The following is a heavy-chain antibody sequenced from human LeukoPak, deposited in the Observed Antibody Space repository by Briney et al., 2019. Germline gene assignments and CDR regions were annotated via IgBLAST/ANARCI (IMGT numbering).Heavy chain of an antibody. CDR1: GFTFSNYA. D-gene: IGHD6-19*01. CDR2: ISANGGSP. Sequence: HAGGSLRLSCGASGFTFSNYAMSWVRQAPGKGLEWVSVISANGGSPYYADSVKGRFAIYRDNYRNTLYLQMDSLRAEDTAVYYCAKSRYSSGWYGDDYWGQGTLVTVSS. V-gene: IGHV3-23*01. J-gene: IGHJ4*02. CDR3: AKSRYSSGWYGDDY.